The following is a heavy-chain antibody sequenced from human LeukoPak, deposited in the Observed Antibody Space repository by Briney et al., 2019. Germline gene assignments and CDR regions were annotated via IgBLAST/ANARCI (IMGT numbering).Heavy chain of an antibody. Sequence: PGGSLRLSCAASGFTFSTHSMYWVRQAPGKGREWVSSISASSNFIHYAESVRGRFTISRDNAKNSLYLQMNSLGAQDTAVYYCARPATGYCSSAGCHWDSWGQGTLVTVSS. CDR1: GFTFSTHS. D-gene: IGHD2-2*01. CDR2: ISASSNFI. CDR3: ARPATGYCSSAGCHWDS. J-gene: IGHJ4*02. V-gene: IGHV3-21*01.